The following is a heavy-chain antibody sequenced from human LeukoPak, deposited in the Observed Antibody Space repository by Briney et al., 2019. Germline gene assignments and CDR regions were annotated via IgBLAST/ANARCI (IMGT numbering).Heavy chain of an antibody. CDR1: GFTFSNYN. CDR2: ISSSSTYM. D-gene: IGHD5-12*01. V-gene: IGHV3-21*01. CDR3: AEVARSGY. Sequence: PGGSLRLSCAASGFTFSNYNMNWVRQAPGKGLEWVSSISSSSTYMYYADSVKGRFPISRDNAKNSLYLQMNSLRAEDTAVYYCAEVARSGYWGQGTLVTASS. J-gene: IGHJ4*02.